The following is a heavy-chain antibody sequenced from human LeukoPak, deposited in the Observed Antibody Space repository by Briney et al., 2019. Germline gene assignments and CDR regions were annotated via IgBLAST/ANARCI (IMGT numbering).Heavy chain of an antibody. CDR3: AREVTTVIYGLAYYYYGMDV. CDR2: IYTSGST. J-gene: IGHJ6*02. V-gene: IGHV4-4*07. CDR1: GGSISSYY. Sequence: SETLSLTCTVSGGSISSYYWSWIRQPAGKGLEWIGRIYTSGSTNYNPSLKSRVTMSVDTSKNQFSLKLSSVTAADTAVYCCAREVTTVIYGLAYYYYGMDVWGQGTTVTVSS. D-gene: IGHD4-17*01.